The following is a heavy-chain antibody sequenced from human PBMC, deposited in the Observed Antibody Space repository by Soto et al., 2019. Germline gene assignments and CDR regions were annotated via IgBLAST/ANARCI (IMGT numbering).Heavy chain of an antibody. V-gene: IGHV3-23*01. CDR1: GFTFSNYA. J-gene: IGHJ4*02. CDR2: MSGGGGST. D-gene: IGHD6-19*01. CDR3: AKAMAVAGTYHFDY. Sequence: GGSLRLSCAASGFTFSNYAMSWVRQAPGKGLEWVSAMSGGGGSTYYADSVKGRFTISRDNSKNTLYLQMNSLRAEDTAVYYCAKAMAVAGTYHFDYCGQGTPVTVSS.